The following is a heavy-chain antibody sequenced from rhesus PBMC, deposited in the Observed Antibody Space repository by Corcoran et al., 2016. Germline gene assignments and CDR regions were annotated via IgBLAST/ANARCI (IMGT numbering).Heavy chain of an antibody. J-gene: IGHJ4*01. D-gene: IGHD5-30*01. CDR3: ARAGRGYSGYRTNYFDY. Sequence: QVTLKESGPALVKPTQTLTLTCTFSGFSLSTSGLGVGWIRQPPGKALEWIARIYWDDYNYYSTSLKSRLTISKDTSKNQVVLTLTNMDPVDTATYFCARAGRGYSGYRTNYFDYWGQGVLVTISS. V-gene: IGHV2S1*01. CDR1: GFSLSTSGLG. CDR2: IYWDDYN.